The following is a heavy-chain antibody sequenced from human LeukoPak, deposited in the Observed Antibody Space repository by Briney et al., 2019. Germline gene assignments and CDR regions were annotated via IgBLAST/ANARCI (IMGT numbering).Heavy chain of an antibody. CDR3: TTVGDYVGEASFDY. Sequence: GGSLRLSCAASGLTFSNAWMSWVRQAPGKGLEWVGRIKSKTDGWTTDCAAPVKDRFTISIDDSKHTLYLQMNSLITEDTAVYYCTTVGDYVGEASFDYWGQGTLVTVSS. J-gene: IGHJ4*02. CDR2: IKSKTDGWTT. V-gene: IGHV3-15*01. CDR1: GLTFSNAW. D-gene: IGHD4-17*01.